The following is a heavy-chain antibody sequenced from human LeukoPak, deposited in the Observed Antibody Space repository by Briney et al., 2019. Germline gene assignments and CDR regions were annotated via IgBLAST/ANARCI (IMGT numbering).Heavy chain of an antibody. Sequence: PGGSLRLSCSASGLTFSSYAMHWVRQAPGKGLEYVSAISSNGGSTYYADSVKGRFTISRDNSKNTLYLQMSSLRAEDTAVYYCVKDLYRVNDFSIFDYWGQGTLVTVSS. D-gene: IGHD3-3*01. CDR2: ISSNGGST. J-gene: IGHJ4*02. CDR3: VKDLYRVNDFSIFDY. CDR1: GLTFSSYA. V-gene: IGHV3-64D*06.